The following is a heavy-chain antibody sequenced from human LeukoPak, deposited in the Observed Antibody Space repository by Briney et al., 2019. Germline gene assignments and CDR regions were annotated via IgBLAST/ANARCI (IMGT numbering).Heavy chain of an antibody. Sequence: GSSVTVSCKASGNSISNYAVSWVRQAPGQGFEWMGGIIPIFGTADYAQKFQGRVTITADQSTSTTYMALSSLKSEDTATHYCTTRACHAGGCSSSFYYYYGLHFWGQGTTVSVSS. V-gene: IGHV1-69*01. J-gene: IGHJ6*02. D-gene: IGHD3-16*01. CDR2: IIPIFGTA. CDR3: TTRACHAGGCSSSFYYYYGLHF. CDR1: GNSISNYA.